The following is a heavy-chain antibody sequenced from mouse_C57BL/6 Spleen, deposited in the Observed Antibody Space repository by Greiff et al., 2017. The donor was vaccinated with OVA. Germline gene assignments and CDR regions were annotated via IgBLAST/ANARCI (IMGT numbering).Heavy chain of an antibody. CDR1: GFTFSSYG. CDR2: ISSGGSYT. CDR3: ARVDGRGVYAMDY. J-gene: IGHJ4*01. V-gene: IGHV5-6*02. Sequence: EVKLVESGGDLVKPGGSLKLSCAASGFTFSSYGMSWVRQTPDKRLEWVATISSGGSYTYYPDSVKGRFTISRDNAKNTLYLQMSSLKSEDTAMYYCARVDGRGVYAMDYWGQGTPLTVSS. D-gene: IGHD1-1*01.